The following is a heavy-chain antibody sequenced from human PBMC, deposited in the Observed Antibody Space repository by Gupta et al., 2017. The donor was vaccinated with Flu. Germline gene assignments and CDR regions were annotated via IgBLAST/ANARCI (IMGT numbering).Heavy chain of an antibody. V-gene: IGHV3-15*01. D-gene: IGHD3-10*01. CDR2: IRSNSDRGTT. CDR1: GFTFSNAR. J-gene: IGHJ6*02. CDR3: TADIRGPCCMDV. Sequence: EVQLVESGGGLVKPGGSLRLSCTASGFTFSNARMYWVRQAAGRGLEWLGRIRSNSDRGTTDFAPPVRGRFAISRDDSRNTLYLQMNSLKTEDTAVDYCTADIRGPCCMDVWGQGTTVTVSS.